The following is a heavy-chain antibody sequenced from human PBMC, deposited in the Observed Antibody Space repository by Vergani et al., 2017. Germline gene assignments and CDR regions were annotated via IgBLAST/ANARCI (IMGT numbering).Heavy chain of an antibody. D-gene: IGHD1-1*01. CDR2: IRPYTGHT. Sequence: QVQLVQSGAELKKPGASVSVSCKGSSHTFQTYGISWVRQAPGKGLEWMAWIRPYTGHTIYAQKFQDRVTMTADTSTNTAYMELRSLRSDETAVYFCARVAPSNSEVTPTAFDVGGQGTMVTVSS. J-gene: IGHJ3*01. CDR3: ARVAPSNSEVTPTAFDV. CDR1: SHTFQTYG. V-gene: IGHV1-18*01.